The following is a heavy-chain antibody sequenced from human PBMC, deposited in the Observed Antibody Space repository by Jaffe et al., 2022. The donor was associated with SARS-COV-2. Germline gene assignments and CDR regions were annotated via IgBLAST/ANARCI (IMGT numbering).Heavy chain of an antibody. Sequence: QVQLVESGGGVVQPGRSLRLSCAASGFTFSSYAMHWVRQAPGKGLEWVAVISYDGSNKYYADSVKGRFTISRDNSKNTLYLQMNSLRAEDTAVYYCARAMGLMVYALRGAFDIWGQGTMVTVSS. D-gene: IGHD2-8*01. J-gene: IGHJ3*02. CDR2: ISYDGSNK. CDR3: ARAMGLMVYALRGAFDI. CDR1: GFTFSSYA. V-gene: IGHV3-30-3*01.